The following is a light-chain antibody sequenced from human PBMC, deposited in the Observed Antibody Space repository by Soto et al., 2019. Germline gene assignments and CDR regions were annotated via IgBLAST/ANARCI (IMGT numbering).Light chain of an antibody. J-gene: IGKJ2*01. Sequence: EIVLTQSPGTLSLSPGERATLSCRTSQSSSSNYLAWYQQKPGQAPRLLMYGVSSRATGTPDRFSGSGSGTDFTLTISRLEPEDFAVYYCQQYGNSPYTFGQGTKVDIK. CDR3: QQYGNSPYT. V-gene: IGKV3-20*01. CDR1: QSSSSNY. CDR2: GVS.